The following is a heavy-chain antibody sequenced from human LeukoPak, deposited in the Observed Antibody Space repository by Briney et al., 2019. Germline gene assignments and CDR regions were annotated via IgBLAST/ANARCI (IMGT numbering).Heavy chain of an antibody. D-gene: IGHD3-3*02. CDR1: GGSFSGYY. CDR3: ARGQFWSGYSI. V-gene: IGHV4-34*01. CDR2: INHGRST. J-gene: IGHJ4*02. Sequence: SPSETLSLTCAVSGGSFSGYYWSWIRQPPGKGLEWIGEINHGRSTNYNPSLKSRVTVSVDTSKNQFSLKLSSVTAADTAIYYCARGQFWSGYSIWGQGTLVTVSS.